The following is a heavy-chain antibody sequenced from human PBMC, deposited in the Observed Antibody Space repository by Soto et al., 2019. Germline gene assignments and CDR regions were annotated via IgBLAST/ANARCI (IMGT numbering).Heavy chain of an antibody. CDR1: RYTFTSYY. Sequence: ASVKVSCKASRYTFTSYYTHWVRQAPGQGXEWMGIINPSGGSTSYAQKFQGRVTMTRDTSTSTVYMELSSLRSEDTAVYYCARDVPPFMVRGVRNSGYYYGMDVWGQGTTVTVSS. V-gene: IGHV1-46*01. CDR2: INPSGGST. J-gene: IGHJ6*02. CDR3: ARDVPPFMVRGVRNSGYYYGMDV. D-gene: IGHD3-10*01.